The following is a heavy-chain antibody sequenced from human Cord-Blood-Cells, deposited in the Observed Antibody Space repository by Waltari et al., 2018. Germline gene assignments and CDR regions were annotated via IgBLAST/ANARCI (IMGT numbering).Heavy chain of an antibody. V-gene: IGHV5-51*03. J-gene: IGHJ4*02. CDR2: SYPCDADT. CDR1: GYSFTSYW. D-gene: IGHD2-15*01. CDR3: ARRGEYCSGGSCYYFDY. Sequence: EVQLVQSGAEVKKPGESLKISCKGSGYSFTSYWIGWVRQMPGKGLEWMGISYPCDADTRYSPPFQGQVTIAADKSNSTAYRQWSSLKASDTAMYYCARRGEYCSGGSCYYFDYWGQGTLVTVSS.